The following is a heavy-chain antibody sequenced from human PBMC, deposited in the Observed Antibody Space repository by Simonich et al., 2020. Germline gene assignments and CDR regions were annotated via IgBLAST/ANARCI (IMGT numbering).Heavy chain of an antibody. CDR3: ASGKGCKNALDI. CDR1: GGSFSGYY. CDR2: INHSGST. J-gene: IGHJ3*02. Sequence: QVQLQQWGAGLLKPSETLSLTCAVYGGSFSGYYWGWIRQPPGKGLEWIGEINHSGSTNDNPSPRVPVTFSVATAKNQFSLTLSSVTAADTAVDYCASGKGCKNALDIWGQGTMVTVSS. V-gene: IGHV4-34*01. D-gene: IGHD6-19*01.